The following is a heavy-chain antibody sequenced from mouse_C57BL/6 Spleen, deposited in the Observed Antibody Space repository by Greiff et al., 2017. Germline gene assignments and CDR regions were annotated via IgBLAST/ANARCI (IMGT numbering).Heavy chain of an antibody. D-gene: IGHD1-1*01. Sequence: VQLQQPGAELVRPGASVTLSCKASGYTFTDYEMHWVKQTPVHGLEWIGAIDPETGGTAYNQKFKGKAILTADKSSSTAYMELRSLTSADSAVYYCTRRFLGCSSYFDDGGQGTTLTVSS. CDR2: IDPETGGT. CDR1: GYTFTDYE. J-gene: IGHJ2*01. V-gene: IGHV1-15*01. CDR3: TRRFLGCSSYFDD.